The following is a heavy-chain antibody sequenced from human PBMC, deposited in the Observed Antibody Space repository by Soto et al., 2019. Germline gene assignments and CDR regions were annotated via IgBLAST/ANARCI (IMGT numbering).Heavy chain of an antibody. J-gene: IGHJ6*02. CDR3: AKDPPWTVGPLAMDV. Sequence: PGGSLRLSCAASGFTFYTYGMHWVRQVPGKGLQWVAIIWYDGGTKYYADSVRGRFTVSRDNSKNTLYLQMNSLRDEDTAVYYCAKDPPWTVGPLAMDVWGQGTTVTVSS. D-gene: IGHD1-26*01. CDR1: GFTFYTYG. V-gene: IGHV3-33*06. CDR2: IWYDGGTK.